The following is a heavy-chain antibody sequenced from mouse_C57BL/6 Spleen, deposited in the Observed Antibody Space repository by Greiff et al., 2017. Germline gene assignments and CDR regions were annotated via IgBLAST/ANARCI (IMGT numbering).Heavy chain of an antibody. D-gene: IGHD1-1*01. CDR3: ARHHGSSPWYFDV. J-gene: IGHJ1*03. CDR1: GFTFSSYG. CDR2: ISSGGSYT. Sequence: EVKVVDSGGDLVKPGGSLKLSCAASGFTFSSYGMSWVRQTPDKRLEWVATISSGGSYTYYPDSVKGRFTISRDNAKNTLYLQMSSLKSEDTAMYYCARHHGSSPWYFDVWGTGTTVTVSS. V-gene: IGHV5-6*01.